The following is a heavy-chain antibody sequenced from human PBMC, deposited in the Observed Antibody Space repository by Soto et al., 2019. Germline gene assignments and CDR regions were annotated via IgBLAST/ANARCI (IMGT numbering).Heavy chain of an antibody. CDR3: ARDYWSGDRYYYGMDV. J-gene: IGHJ6*02. Sequence: GASVKVSCKASGYTFTGYYIHWVRQAPGQRLEWMGYINPNSGGPNYEQKFHGRVTMTRDTSISTAYMELSSLRSDDTAVYYCARDYWSGDRYYYGMDVWGQGTTVTVSS. CDR1: GYTFTGYY. D-gene: IGHD3-3*01. V-gene: IGHV1-2*02. CDR2: INPNSGGP.